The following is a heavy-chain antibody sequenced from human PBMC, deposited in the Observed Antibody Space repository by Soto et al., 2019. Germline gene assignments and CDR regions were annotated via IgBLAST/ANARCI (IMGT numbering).Heavy chain of an antibody. Sequence: ASVKVSCKASGYTFTNYDISWVRKATGQGLEWMGWMNPNSANTGYAQKFQGRVSMTRDTSINTAYMELSSLRSDDTAIYYCARMATSGTLNWFDPWGQGTLVTVS. D-gene: IGHD1-26*01. CDR2: MNPNSANT. CDR3: ARMATSGTLNWFDP. CDR1: GYTFTNYD. V-gene: IGHV1-8*01. J-gene: IGHJ5*02.